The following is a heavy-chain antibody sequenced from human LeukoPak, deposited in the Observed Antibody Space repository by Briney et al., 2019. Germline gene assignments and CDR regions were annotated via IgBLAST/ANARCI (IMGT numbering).Heavy chain of an antibody. Sequence: GGSLRLSCAVSGFTFSNYSMNWVRQAPGKGLEWVSSISSSSRYMYYADSVKGRFTMSRDNAKNSLYLQVNSLRAEDTAVYCCARDFTVTTEGWFDPWGQGTLVTVSS. D-gene: IGHD4-11*01. J-gene: IGHJ5*02. V-gene: IGHV3-21*04. CDR2: ISSSSRYM. CDR3: ARDFTVTTEGWFDP. CDR1: GFTFSNYS.